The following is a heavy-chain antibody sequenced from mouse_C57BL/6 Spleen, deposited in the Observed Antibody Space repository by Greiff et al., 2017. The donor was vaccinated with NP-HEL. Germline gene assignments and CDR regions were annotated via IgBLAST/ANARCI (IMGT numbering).Heavy chain of an antibody. CDR2: LSDGGSYT. CDR1: GFTFSSYA. D-gene: IGHD2-5*01. Sequence: EVQRVESGGGLVKPGGSLKLSCAASGFTFSSYAMSWVRQTPEKRLEWVATLSDGGSYTYYPDNVKGRFTISRDNAKNNLYLQMSHLKSEDTAMYYCARDSNYPFAYWGQGTLVTVSA. V-gene: IGHV5-4*01. J-gene: IGHJ3*01. CDR3: ARDSNYPFAY.